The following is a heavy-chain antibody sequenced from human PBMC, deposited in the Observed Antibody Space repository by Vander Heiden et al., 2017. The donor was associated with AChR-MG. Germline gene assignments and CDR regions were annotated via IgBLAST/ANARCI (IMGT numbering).Heavy chain of an antibody. V-gene: IGHV1-18*01. Sequence: QVQLVPSGAEVKKPGASVKVSCKASGYTFTSNGISWVRQAPGQGLEWMGWISAYNGNTNYAQKLQGRVTMTKDTSTSTAYMELRSLRSDDTAVYYCARVGYYDSSGYYDFDYWGQGTLVTVSS. D-gene: IGHD3-22*01. CDR1: GYTFTSNG. J-gene: IGHJ4*02. CDR3: ARVGYYDSSGYYDFDY. CDR2: ISAYNGNT.